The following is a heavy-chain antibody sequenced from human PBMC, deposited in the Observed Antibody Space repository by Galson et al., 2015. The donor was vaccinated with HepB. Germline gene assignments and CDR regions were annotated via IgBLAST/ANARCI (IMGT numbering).Heavy chain of an antibody. CDR3: AVGGYGGYFDY. J-gene: IGHJ4*02. V-gene: IGHV3-23*01. D-gene: IGHD1-26*01. CDR1: GFTFSSYA. Sequence: SLRLSCAASGFTFSSYAMSWVRQAPGKGLEWVSAVSGSGGSTYYADSVKGRFTISRDNSKNTLYLQMNSLRAEDTAVYYCAVGGYGGYFDYWGQGTLVTVSS. CDR2: VSGSGGST.